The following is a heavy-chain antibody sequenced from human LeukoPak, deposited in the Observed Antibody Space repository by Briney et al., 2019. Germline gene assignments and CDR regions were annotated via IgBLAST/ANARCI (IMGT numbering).Heavy chain of an antibody. CDR3: ASGQYYDLWSGYYVD. CDR1: GGSISSGGYY. J-gene: IGHJ4*02. Sequence: SETLSLTCTVSGGSISSGGYYWTWIRQHPGKGLEWIGYIYYSGSTYYNPSLKSRVTISVDTSKNQFSLRLSSVTAVDTAVYYCASGQYYDLWSGYYVDWDQGTLVTVSA. D-gene: IGHD3-3*01. CDR2: IYYSGST. V-gene: IGHV4-31*03.